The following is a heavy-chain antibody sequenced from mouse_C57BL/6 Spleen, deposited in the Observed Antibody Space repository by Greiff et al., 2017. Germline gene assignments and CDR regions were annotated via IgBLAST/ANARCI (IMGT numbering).Heavy chain of an antibody. CDR3: ARSYYYGDWYFDV. CDR2: INPNNGGT. V-gene: IGHV1-18*01. CDR1: GYTFTDYN. Sequence: EVKVVESGPELVKPGASVKIPCKASGYTFTDYNMDWVKQSHGKSLEWIGDINPNNGGTIYNQKFKGKATLTVDKSSSTAYMELRSLTSEDTAVYYCARSYYYGDWYFDVWGTGTTVTVSS. D-gene: IGHD1-1*01. J-gene: IGHJ1*03.